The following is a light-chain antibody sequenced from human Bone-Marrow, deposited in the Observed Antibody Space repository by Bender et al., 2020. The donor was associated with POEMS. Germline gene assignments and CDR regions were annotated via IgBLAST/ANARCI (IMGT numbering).Light chain of an antibody. J-gene: IGLJ2*01. CDR1: SSNIGAHA. V-gene: IGLV1-44*01. CDR2: SSH. CDR3: SSFAGSKILL. Sequence: QSVLTQPPSASGTPGQRVTISCSGGSSNIGAHAVNWYQHLPGTAPKLLIYSSHRRPSGVPDRFSGSKSGNTASLTVSGLQADDEADYYCSSFAGSKILLFGGGTTLTVL.